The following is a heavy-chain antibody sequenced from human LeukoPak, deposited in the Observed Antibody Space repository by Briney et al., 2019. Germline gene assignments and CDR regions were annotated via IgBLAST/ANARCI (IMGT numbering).Heavy chain of an antibody. D-gene: IGHD4-17*01. Sequence: SETLSLTCAVSADSFSSHYWTWIRQPPGKGLEWIGYISYIGSTNYNPSLKSRVTISIDTSKNQFSLTLSSVPAADTAVSYCARDLVTVTKAFDIWGQGTMVSVSS. J-gene: IGHJ3*02. V-gene: IGHV4-59*11. CDR1: ADSFSSHY. CDR2: ISYIGST. CDR3: ARDLVTVTKAFDI.